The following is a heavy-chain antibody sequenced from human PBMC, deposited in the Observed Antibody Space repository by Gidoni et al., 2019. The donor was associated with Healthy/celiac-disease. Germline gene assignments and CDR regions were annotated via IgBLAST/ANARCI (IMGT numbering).Heavy chain of an antibody. J-gene: IGHJ4*02. Sequence: QVQLQQWGAGPLKPSETLSLTCAASGGSLSGSYWSWIRQPPGTGLEWIGEINHVGTTNYNPSLKSRVTISVHTSKNQFSLKLSSVTAADTAVYYCAREKDNYGAGVDYWGQGTLVTVSS. CDR2: INHVGTT. D-gene: IGHD5-18*01. CDR3: AREKDNYGAGVDY. V-gene: IGHV4-34*01. CDR1: GGSLSGSY.